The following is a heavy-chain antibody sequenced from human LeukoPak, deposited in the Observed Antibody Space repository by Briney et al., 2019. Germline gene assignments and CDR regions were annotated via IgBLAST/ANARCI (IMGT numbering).Heavy chain of an antibody. J-gene: IGHJ4*02. Sequence: NPSETLSLTCTVSGDSISSSSYYWGWIRQPPGKGLEWIGIIYYSGSTSYNPSLKSRVTISVDTSKNQFSLKLSSVTAADTAVYYCARRYCSSTSCYYFDYWGQGTLVTVSS. V-gene: IGHV4-39*01. CDR3: ARRYCSSTSCYYFDY. CDR1: GDSISSSSYY. D-gene: IGHD2-2*01. CDR2: IYYSGST.